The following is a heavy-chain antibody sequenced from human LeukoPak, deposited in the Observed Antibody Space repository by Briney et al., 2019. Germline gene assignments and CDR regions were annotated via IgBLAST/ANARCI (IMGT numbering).Heavy chain of an antibody. CDR3: ATDQRYAFDY. D-gene: IGHD3-9*01. CDR1: GFSFTDYP. Sequence: GSLRLSCATSGFSFTDYPMNWVRQAPGKGLEWISNIRTTAEGAKYAYYADSVKGRVTISRDDGKNTLYLHMDSLRDDDTAVYYCATDQRYAFDYWGQGILVTVSS. V-gene: IGHV3-48*02. J-gene: IGHJ4*02. CDR2: IRTTAEGAKYA.